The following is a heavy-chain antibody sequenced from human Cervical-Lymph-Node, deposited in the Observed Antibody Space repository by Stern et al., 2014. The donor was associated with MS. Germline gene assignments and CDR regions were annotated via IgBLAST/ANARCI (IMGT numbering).Heavy chain of an antibody. Sequence: QVTLKESGPSLVKPTQTLTLTCTFSGFSLSTSGVGVGWIRQPPGKALEWLALIYWDDDKRYSQSLKSRLTITKDTSKNQVVLTMTNMDPVDTATYYCAHRLGWGYCSGGSCYSQNWFDPWGQGTLVTVSS. D-gene: IGHD2-15*01. V-gene: IGHV2-5*02. CDR2: IYWDDDK. J-gene: IGHJ5*02. CDR1: GFSLSTSGVG. CDR3: AHRLGWGYCSGGSCYSQNWFDP.